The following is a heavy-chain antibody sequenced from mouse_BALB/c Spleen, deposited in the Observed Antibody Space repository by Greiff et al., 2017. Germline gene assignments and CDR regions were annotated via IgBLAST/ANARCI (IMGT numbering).Heavy chain of an antibody. V-gene: IGHV14-4*02. Sequence: VQLQQSGAELVRSGASVKLSCTASGFTIKDYYMHWVKQRPEQGLEWIGWIDPENGDTEYAPKFQGKATMTADTSSNTAYLQLSSLTSEDTAVYNGSAHGYDYFDYWGQGTTLTVSS. CDR3: SAHGYDYFDY. CDR2: IDPENGDT. CDR1: GFTIKDYY. J-gene: IGHJ2*01. D-gene: IGHD1-2*01.